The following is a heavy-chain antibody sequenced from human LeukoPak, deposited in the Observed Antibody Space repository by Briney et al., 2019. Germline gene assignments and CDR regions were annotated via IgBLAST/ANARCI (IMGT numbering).Heavy chain of an antibody. CDR3: TTQPGLGYCTNGVCYAIDY. D-gene: IGHD2-8*01. Sequence: GGSLRLSCAASGFTFSSYSMNWVRQAPGKGLEWVSSISSSSSHIYYADSVKGRFTISRDDSKNTLYLQMNSLKTEDTAVYYCTTQPGLGYCTNGVCYAIDYWGQGTLVTVSS. V-gene: IGHV3-21*03. CDR2: ISSSSSHI. J-gene: IGHJ4*02. CDR1: GFTFSSYS.